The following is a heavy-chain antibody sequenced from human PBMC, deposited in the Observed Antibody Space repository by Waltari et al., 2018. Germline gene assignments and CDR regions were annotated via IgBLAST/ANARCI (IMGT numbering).Heavy chain of an antibody. CDR3: AKGGGIVVAHDYYYMDV. Sequence: ISSYYWSWIRQPPGKGLEWIGYIYYSGSTNYNPSLKSRVTISVDTSKNQFSLKLSSVTAADTAVYYCAKGGGIVVAHDYYYMDVWGKGTTVTVSS. CDR2: IYYSGST. D-gene: IGHD3-22*01. J-gene: IGHJ6*03. V-gene: IGHV4-59*01. CDR1: ISSYY.